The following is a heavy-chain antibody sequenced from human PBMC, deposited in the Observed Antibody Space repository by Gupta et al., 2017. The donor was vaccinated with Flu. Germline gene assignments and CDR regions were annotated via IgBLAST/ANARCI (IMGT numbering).Heavy chain of an antibody. J-gene: IGHJ5*02. CDR2: INHSGST. CDR1: GGSFSGSS. D-gene: IGHD4-17*01. V-gene: IGHV4-34*01. Sequence: QVRLQQWGAGLLKPSEALPLTSAVYGGSFSGSSWSSIRQPPGRGLEWIGEINHSGSTNYNPSLKSRFTISVDTSKNQFSRKLSSVTAADTAVYYCARGGLTTVFNWFDPWGQGTLVTVSS. CDR3: ARGGLTTVFNWFDP.